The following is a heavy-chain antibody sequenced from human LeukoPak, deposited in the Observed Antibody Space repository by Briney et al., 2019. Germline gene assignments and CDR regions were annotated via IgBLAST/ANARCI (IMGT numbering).Heavy chain of an antibody. V-gene: IGHV4-59*12. J-gene: IGHJ4*02. D-gene: IGHD3-10*01. CDR2: IYYSGST. Sequence: SETLSLTCTVSGGSISSYYWSWIRQPPGKGLEWIGYIYYSGSTNYNPSLRSRVTISVDTSKNRFSLKLSSVTAADTAVYYCARDRTYSGSGIYTYFDYWGQGILVTVSS. CDR1: GGSISSYY. CDR3: ARDRTYSGSGIYTYFDY.